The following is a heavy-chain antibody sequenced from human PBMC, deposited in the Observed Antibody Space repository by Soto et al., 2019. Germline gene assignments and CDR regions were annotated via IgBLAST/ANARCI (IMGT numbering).Heavy chain of an antibody. J-gene: IGHJ4*02. CDR3: ARLDFFGSEPNDY. D-gene: IGHD3-3*01. CDR1: GYIFTSYW. CDR2: IYPADFDT. Sequence: EVQLVQSGAEVKKPGESLIISCTASGYIFTSYWIGWVRQMPGKGLEWMGIIYPADFDTKYSPSFQGQVTISADKSITTAYLQWDSLKASDSAMYYCARLDFFGSEPNDYWGQGTLVTVSS. V-gene: IGHV5-51*03.